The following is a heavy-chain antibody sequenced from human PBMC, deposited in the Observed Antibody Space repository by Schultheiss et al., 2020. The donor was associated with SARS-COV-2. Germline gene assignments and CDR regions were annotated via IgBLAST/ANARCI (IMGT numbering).Heavy chain of an antibody. CDR3: AKDIAGWSTGRFDP. V-gene: IGHV3-23*01. CDR1: GFTFSSYA. CDR2: ISGSGGST. Sequence: GGSLRLSCAASGFTFSSYAMSWVRQAPGKGLEWVSAISGSGGSTYYADSVKGRFTISRDNFKSTFYLQMDSLRAEDTALYYCAKDIAGWSTGRFDPWGQGTLVTVSS. D-gene: IGHD1-26*01. J-gene: IGHJ5*02.